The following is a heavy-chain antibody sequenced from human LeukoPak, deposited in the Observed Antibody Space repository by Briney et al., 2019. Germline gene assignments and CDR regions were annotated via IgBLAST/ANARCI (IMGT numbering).Heavy chain of an antibody. CDR2: ISYDGSNK. CDR3: AKETGAFDI. J-gene: IGHJ3*02. Sequence: PGGSLRLSCAASGFTFSSYGMHWVRQAPGKGLEWVAVISYDGSNKYYADSVKGRFTISRDNSKNTLYLHVNSLRAEDTAVYYCAKETGAFDIWGQGTMVTVSS. CDR1: GFTFSSYG. V-gene: IGHV3-30*18.